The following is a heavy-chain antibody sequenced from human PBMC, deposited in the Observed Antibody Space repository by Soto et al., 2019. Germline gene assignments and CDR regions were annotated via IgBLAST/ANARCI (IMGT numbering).Heavy chain of an antibody. Sequence: SETLSLTCAVYGGSFSGYYWSWIRQPPGKGLEWIGEINHSGSTNYNPSLKSRGTISVDTSKNQFSMKLSSVTAADTAVYYCARGSTLIAADRYVYWFDPWGQGTMVTVS. J-gene: IGHJ5*02. CDR1: GGSFSGYY. CDR2: INHSGST. D-gene: IGHD6-13*01. V-gene: IGHV4-34*01. CDR3: ARGSTLIAADRYVYWFDP.